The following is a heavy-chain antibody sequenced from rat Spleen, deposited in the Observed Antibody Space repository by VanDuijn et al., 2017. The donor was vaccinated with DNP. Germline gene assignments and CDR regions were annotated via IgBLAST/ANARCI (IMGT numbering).Heavy chain of an antibody. D-gene: IGHD1-6*01. V-gene: IGHV2-41*01. Sequence: QVQLRESGPGLVQPSQTLSLTCTVAGFSLTEYNVHWVRQPPGKGLEWMGVIWNSGGTRYDSTLKSRLTITKDTSKSQVFLKMNSLQTEDSAIYFCTRGGWGLLDWFAYWGQGTLVTVSS. J-gene: IGHJ3*01. CDR1: GFSLTEYN. CDR2: IWNSGGT. CDR3: TRGGWGLLDWFAY.